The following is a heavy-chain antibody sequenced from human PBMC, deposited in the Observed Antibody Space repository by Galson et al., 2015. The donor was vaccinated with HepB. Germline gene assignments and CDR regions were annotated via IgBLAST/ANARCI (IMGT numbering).Heavy chain of an antibody. J-gene: IGHJ4*02. Sequence: SLRLSCAASGFTFRTYAMTWVRQAPGKGLEWISGITGRGDLTYYTDSVKGRFTISRDNSQNTLFLQMNSLRADDTAIYYCARDLSYGSGTPGYWGQGTLVSVSS. V-gene: IGHV3-23*01. D-gene: IGHD3-10*01. CDR3: ARDLSYGSGTPGY. CDR1: GFTFRTYA. CDR2: ITGRGDLT.